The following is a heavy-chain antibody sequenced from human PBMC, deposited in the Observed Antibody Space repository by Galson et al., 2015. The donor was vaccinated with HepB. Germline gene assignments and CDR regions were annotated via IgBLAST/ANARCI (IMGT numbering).Heavy chain of an antibody. CDR1: GYSFTSYW. Sequence: QSGAEVKKPGGSLRISCKGSGYSFTSYWISWVRQMPGKGLEWMGTIEPSDSYTNYSPSFQGHVTISADKSISTAYLQWSSLKASDTAMYYCARRAPYSSDTRAGANTWFDPWGQGTLVTVSS. V-gene: IGHV5-10-1*01. CDR2: IEPSDSYT. D-gene: IGHD6-19*01. J-gene: IGHJ5*02. CDR3: ARRAPYSSDTRAGANTWFDP.